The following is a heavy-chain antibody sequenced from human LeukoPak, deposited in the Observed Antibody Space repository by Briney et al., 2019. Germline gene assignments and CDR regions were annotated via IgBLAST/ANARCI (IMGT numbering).Heavy chain of an antibody. D-gene: IGHD6-19*01. Sequence: PSETLSLTCIVSGGSISSSNYYWGWIRQPPGKGLEWIGSIFYSGSTYYNPSLKSRVTISVETSKNQFSLKLSSVTAADTAVYYCARDFGYSSGWYGDHYYYYMDVWGKGTTVTISS. CDR2: IFYSGST. J-gene: IGHJ6*03. CDR3: ARDFGYSSGWYGDHYYYYMDV. V-gene: IGHV4-39*07. CDR1: GGSISSSNYY.